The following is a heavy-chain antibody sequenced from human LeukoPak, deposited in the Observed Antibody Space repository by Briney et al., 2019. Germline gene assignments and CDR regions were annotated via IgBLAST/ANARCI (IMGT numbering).Heavy chain of an antibody. CDR2: MNPNSGNT. D-gene: IGHD3-3*01. CDR1: GYTFTSYD. J-gene: IGHJ6*03. V-gene: IGHV1-8*03. Sequence: ASVKVSCKASGYTFTSYDINWVRQATGQGLERMGWMNPNSGNTGYAKKFQGRVPITRNTSISTAYMELSSLRSEDTAVYYCARDRKWVVGYYIYYYYYYMDVWGKGTTVTVSS. CDR3: ARDRKWVVGYYIYYYYYYMDV.